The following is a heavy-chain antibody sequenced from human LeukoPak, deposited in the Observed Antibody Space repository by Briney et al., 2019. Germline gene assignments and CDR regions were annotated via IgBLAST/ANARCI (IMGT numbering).Heavy chain of an antibody. CDR1: GDSLSSSTCN. J-gene: IGHJ4*02. D-gene: IGHD3-22*01. CDR2: ISQSGNS. Sequence: PSQTLSLTCKVSGDSLSSSTCNWSWIRQPPGKGLEWIVYISQSGNSYFTPSLKSRATISVDRSKNQFSLTLTSVTAADTAVYYCARDQVDYDTPDHFDYWGKGTLVTVSS. V-gene: IGHV4-30-2*01. CDR3: ARDQVDYDTPDHFDY.